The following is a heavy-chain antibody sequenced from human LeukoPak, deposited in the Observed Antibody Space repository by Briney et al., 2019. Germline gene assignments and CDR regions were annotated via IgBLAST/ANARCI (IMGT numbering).Heavy chain of an antibody. D-gene: IGHD6-25*01. CDR2: ITGSSSTI. CDR3: ARDGGVDY. Sequence: GGSLRLSCAASGFTFSIYSMHWGRQAPGKGLEWVSYITGSSSTIYYADSVKGRFTISRDNAKNSLYLQMDSLSDEDTAVYYCARDGGVDYWGQGTVVTVSS. J-gene: IGHJ4*02. V-gene: IGHV3-48*02. CDR1: GFTFSIYS.